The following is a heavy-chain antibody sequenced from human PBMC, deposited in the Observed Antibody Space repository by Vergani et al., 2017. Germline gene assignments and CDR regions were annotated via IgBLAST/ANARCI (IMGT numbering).Heavy chain of an antibody. D-gene: IGHD6-13*01. J-gene: IGHJ6*02. Sequence: EVQLVQSGAEVKKPGESLRISCKGSGYSFTSYWISWVRQMPGKGLEWMGRIDPSDSDTRYSPSFQGQVTISADKSISTAYLQWSSLKASDTAMYYCARHALHGYSSSWSPSGAYYYGMDVWGQGTTVTVSS. CDR3: ARHALHGYSSSWSPSGAYYYGMDV. CDR2: IDPSDSDT. CDR1: GYSFTSYW. V-gene: IGHV5-10-1*04.